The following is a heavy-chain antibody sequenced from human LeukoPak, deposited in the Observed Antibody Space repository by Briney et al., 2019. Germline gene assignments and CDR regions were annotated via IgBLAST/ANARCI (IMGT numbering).Heavy chain of an antibody. Sequence: PGGTLRLSCAASGFPFRSYWMHWVRQAPGKGLLWVSRIYNDGSRTTYADSVKGRFTISGDNAKNTLFLQMNSLTADDTAVYYCARSGAGGAFDIWGRGTMVTVSS. V-gene: IGHV3-74*01. CDR3: ARSGAGGAFDI. D-gene: IGHD7-27*01. J-gene: IGHJ3*02. CDR1: GFPFRSYW. CDR2: IYNDGSRT.